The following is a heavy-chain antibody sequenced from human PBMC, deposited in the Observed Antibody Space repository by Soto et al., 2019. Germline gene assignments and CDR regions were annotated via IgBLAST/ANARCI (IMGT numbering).Heavy chain of an antibody. Sequence: PSETLSLTCTVSGGSISSSSYYWGWIRQPPGKGLEWIGSIYYSGSTYYNPSLKSRVTISVDTSKNQFSLKLSSVTAADTAVYYCATQPAANYYFDYWGQGTLVTV. J-gene: IGHJ4*02. CDR2: IYYSGST. CDR3: ATQPAANYYFDY. D-gene: IGHD2-2*01. V-gene: IGHV4-39*01. CDR1: GGSISSSSYY.